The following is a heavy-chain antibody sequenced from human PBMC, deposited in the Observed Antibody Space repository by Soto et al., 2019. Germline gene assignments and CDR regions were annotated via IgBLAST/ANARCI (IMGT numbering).Heavy chain of an antibody. CDR1: GFSFSRYA. V-gene: IGHV3-23*01. CDR2: MTGSGGDI. D-gene: IGHD5-12*01. J-gene: IGHJ4*02. Sequence: EAQLLESGGGLVQPGGSLRLSCAASGFSFSRYAMMWVRQAPGKGQEWVAGMTGSGGDIRYADSVKGRFTISKDNSKNTLYLQMNSLRAEDTAIYYCAKDAVYNDGLWLVANWGQGTLVTVSS. CDR3: AKDAVYNDGLWLVAN.